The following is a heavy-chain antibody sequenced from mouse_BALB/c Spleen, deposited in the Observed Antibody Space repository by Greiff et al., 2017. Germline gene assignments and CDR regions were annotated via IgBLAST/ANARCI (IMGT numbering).Heavy chain of an antibody. Sequence: VKLQESGAELVRPGASVKLSCKASGYTFTSYWINWVKQRPGQGLEWIGNIYPSDSYTNYNQKFKDKATLTVDKSSSTAYMQLSSPTSEDSAVYYCTRSGTTVVATEWGQGTLVTVSA. J-gene: IGHJ3*02. CDR2: IYPSDSYT. D-gene: IGHD1-1*01. CDR3: TRSGTTVVATE. V-gene: IGHV1-69*02. CDR1: GYTFTSYW.